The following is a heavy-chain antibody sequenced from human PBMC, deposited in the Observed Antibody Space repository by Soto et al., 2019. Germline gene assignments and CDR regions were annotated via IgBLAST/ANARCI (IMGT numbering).Heavy chain of an antibody. Sequence: SGPTLVNRTQTLTLTCTFSGFPLSTSGMCVSWIRQPPGKALEWLARIDWDDDKYYSTSLKTRLTISKDTSKNQVVLTMTNMDPVDTATYYCARTWTTVTPYNWFDPWGQGTLVTVSS. CDR3: ARTWTTVTPYNWFDP. J-gene: IGHJ5*02. CDR2: IDWDDDK. D-gene: IGHD4-4*01. V-gene: IGHV2-70*11. CDR1: GFPLSTSGMC.